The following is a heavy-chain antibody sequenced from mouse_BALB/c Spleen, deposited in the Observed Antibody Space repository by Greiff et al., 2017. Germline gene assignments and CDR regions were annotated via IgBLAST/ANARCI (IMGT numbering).Heavy chain of an antibody. CDR3: ARSPSLLGYFDV. CDR1: GDSITSGY. V-gene: IGHV3-8*02. D-gene: IGHD6-1*01. CDR2: ISYSGST. J-gene: IGHJ1*01. Sequence: EVKLQESGPSLVKPSQTLSLTCSVTGDSITSGYWNWIRKFPGNKLEYMGYISYSGSTYYNPSLKSRISITRDTSKNQYYLQLNSVTTEDTATYYCARSPSLLGYFDVWGAGTTVTVSS.